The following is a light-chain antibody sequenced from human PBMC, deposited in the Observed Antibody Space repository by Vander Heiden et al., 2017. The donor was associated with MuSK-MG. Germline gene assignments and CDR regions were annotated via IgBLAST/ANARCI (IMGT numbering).Light chain of an antibody. CDR3: QHGYRTPRYT. V-gene: IGKV1-39*01. CDR1: QGINNY. CDR2: AAC. Sequence: DIQMTQSPSSLSASVGDRVTITCRASQGINNYLNWYQQKYWKAPQLFIYAACSLQSGVPSRISGSGFGTEFTLTITNLQPEDFARYYCQHGYRTPRYTFGQGTKLEIK. J-gene: IGKJ2*01.